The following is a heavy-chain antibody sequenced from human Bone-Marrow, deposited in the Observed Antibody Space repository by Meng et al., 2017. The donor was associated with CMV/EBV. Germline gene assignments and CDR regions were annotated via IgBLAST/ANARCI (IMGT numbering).Heavy chain of an antibody. CDR3: ARRSSTSSLGMGV. V-gene: IGHV1-2*02. D-gene: IGHD2-2*01. Sequence: ASVKVSCKASGYTFTAYYIHWVRQAPGQGLEWMGWINPDSGATKYAQKFQGRVTMTRDTSISTAYMELSRLRSDDAAVFYCARRSSTSSLGMGVWGQGTTVTVSS. J-gene: IGHJ6*02. CDR1: GYTFTAYY. CDR2: INPDSGAT.